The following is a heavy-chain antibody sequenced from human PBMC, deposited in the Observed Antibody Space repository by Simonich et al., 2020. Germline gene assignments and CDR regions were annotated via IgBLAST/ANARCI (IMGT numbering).Heavy chain of an antibody. D-gene: IGHD2-2*01. CDR3: ARDPVVPAAIRNAFDI. CDR1: GYTFTGYY. J-gene: IGHJ3*02. V-gene: IGHV1-2*02. CDR2: INPNSGGT. Sequence: QVQLVQSGAEVKKPGASVKVSCKASGYTFTGYYMHWVRQAPGQGLEGIGLINPNSGGTNSAQKFQGRVTMTRDTSISTAYMELSRLRSDDTAVYYCARDPVVPAAIRNAFDIWGQGTMVTVSS.